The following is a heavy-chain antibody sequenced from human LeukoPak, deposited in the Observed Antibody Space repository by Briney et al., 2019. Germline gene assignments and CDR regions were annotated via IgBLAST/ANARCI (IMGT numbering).Heavy chain of an antibody. CDR1: RYTFTGYY. J-gene: IGHJ3*02. D-gene: IGHD1-14*01. CDR3: ARYFTGDSLNAFDI. Sequence: GASVRVSCKASRYTFTGYYVHWLRQAPGQGLEWMGWITPKSGGTKYAQSFQGRVTMTRDTSISTAYLELSRLRSDDTAIYYCARYFTGDSLNAFDIWGQGTMVTVSS. V-gene: IGHV1-2*02. CDR2: ITPKSGGT.